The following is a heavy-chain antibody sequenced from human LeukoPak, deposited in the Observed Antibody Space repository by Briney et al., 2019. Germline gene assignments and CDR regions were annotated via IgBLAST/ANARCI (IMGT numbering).Heavy chain of an antibody. V-gene: IGHV4-34*01. J-gene: IGHJ6*03. D-gene: IGHD4-11*01. CDR1: GGSFSGYY. CDR2: INHSGST. Sequence: SETLSLTCAVSGGSFSGYYWSWIRQPPGKGLEWIGEINHSGSTNYNPSLKSRVTISVDTSKNQFSLKLSSVTAADTAVYYCARAHDSNYYYYYYMDVWGKGTTVTVSS. CDR3: ARAHDSNYYYYYYMDV.